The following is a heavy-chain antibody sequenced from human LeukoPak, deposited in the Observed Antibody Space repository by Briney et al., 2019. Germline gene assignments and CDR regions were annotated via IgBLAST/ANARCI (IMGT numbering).Heavy chain of an antibody. CDR3: ARDTRIYDY. Sequence: GGSLRLSCAASGFSLSTNSMNWVRQAPGKGLEWVSSISNTGTYTHYADSLKGRFTISRDNAKNSLYLQMNSLRADDTAVYYCARDTRIYDYWGQGTLVTVSS. CDR2: ISNTGTYT. D-gene: IGHD2-15*01. CDR1: GFSLSTNS. V-gene: IGHV3-21*01. J-gene: IGHJ4*02.